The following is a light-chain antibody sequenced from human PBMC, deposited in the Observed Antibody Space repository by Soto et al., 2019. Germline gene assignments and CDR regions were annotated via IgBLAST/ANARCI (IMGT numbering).Light chain of an antibody. V-gene: IGKV3-15*01. CDR2: GAS. CDR1: QTVWST. CDR3: QQYNKWPLT. Sequence: EIVMTQSPATLSVSPGERATLSCRASQTVWSTLAWYQQRPGQAPRLLICGASTRATGIPARFSGSGSGTEFTLSISSLQSEDFAVYYCQQYNKWPLTFGGGTKVEIK. J-gene: IGKJ4*01.